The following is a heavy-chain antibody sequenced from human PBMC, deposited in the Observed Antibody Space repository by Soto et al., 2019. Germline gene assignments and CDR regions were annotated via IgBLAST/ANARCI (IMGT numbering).Heavy chain of an antibody. J-gene: IGHJ5*02. Sequence: SETLSLTCAVYGGSFSGYYWSWIRQPPGKGLEWIGEINHSGSTNYNPSLKSRVTISVDTSKNQFSLKLSSVTAADTAVYYCARGKYIGITMIVVVPLGYRWFDPWGQGALVTVSS. CDR3: ARGKYIGITMIVVVPLGYRWFDP. D-gene: IGHD3-22*01. CDR2: INHSGST. V-gene: IGHV4-34*01. CDR1: GGSFSGYY.